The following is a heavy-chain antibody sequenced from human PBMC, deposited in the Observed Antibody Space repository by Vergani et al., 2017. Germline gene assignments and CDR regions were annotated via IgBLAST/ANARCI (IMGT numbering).Heavy chain of an antibody. D-gene: IGHD6-19*01. CDR2: ISWDGGST. J-gene: IGHJ6*02. V-gene: IGHV3-43D*04. CDR3: AKDILDSGEAVAGTDYYYYGMDV. CDR1: GFTFDDYA. Sequence: EVQLVESGGVVVQPGGSLRLSCAASGFTFDDYAKHWVRQAPGKGLEWVSLISWDGGSTYYADSVKGRFTISRDNSKNSLYLQMNSLRAEDTALYYCAKDILDSGEAVAGTDYYYYGMDVWGQGTTVTVSS.